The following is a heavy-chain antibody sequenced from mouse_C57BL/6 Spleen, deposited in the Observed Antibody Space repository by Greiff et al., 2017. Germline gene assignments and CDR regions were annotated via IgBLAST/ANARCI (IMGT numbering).Heavy chain of an antibody. Sequence: EVMLVESGGGLVKPGGSLKLSCAASGFTFSDYGMHWVRQAPDQGLEWVAYISSGSSTIYYADTVKGRFTISRDNAKNTLFLQMTSLRSEDTAMYYCARGIYDWDYWGQGTTLTVSS. D-gene: IGHD2-3*01. CDR2: ISSGSSTI. J-gene: IGHJ2*01. CDR3: ARGIYDWDY. V-gene: IGHV5-17*01. CDR1: GFTFSDYG.